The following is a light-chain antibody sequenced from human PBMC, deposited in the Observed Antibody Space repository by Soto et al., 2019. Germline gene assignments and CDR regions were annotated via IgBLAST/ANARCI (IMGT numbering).Light chain of an antibody. CDR1: QTIAND. CDR2: DAS. J-gene: IGKJ5*01. CDR3: QQRKMWPIT. Sequence: DSQMSQPPSSVSASVGDRVTVTCRASQTIANDLGWYQQKPGKAPNRLIYDASSLQSGVPSRFSGSGSGTEFTLTISSLEPDDSAAYYCQQRKMWPITFGQGTRLEIK. V-gene: IGKV1-17*01.